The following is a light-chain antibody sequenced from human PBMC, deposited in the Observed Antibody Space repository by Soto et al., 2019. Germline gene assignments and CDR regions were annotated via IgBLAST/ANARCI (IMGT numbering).Light chain of an antibody. CDR2: GAS. Sequence: EIVMTQSPATLSVSPGERATLSCRASQTFSNSFLSWFQQIPGQAPRLLIYGASMRATGILDRFSGSGSGTDFTLTISSLEPEDFAVYYCQHCGSSSTFRQGTRLEIK. V-gene: IGKV3-20*01. CDR3: QHCGSSST. J-gene: IGKJ5*01. CDR1: QTFSNSF.